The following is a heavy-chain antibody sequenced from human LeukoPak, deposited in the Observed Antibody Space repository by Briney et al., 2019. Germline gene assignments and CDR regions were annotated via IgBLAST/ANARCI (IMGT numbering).Heavy chain of an antibody. CDR3: ARAVRGSSWDGHNWFDP. CDR1: GYTFTSYD. Sequence: ASVKVSCKASGYTFTSYDINWVRQATGQGLEWMGWMNPNSGNTGYAQKFQGRVTMTRNTSISTAYMELSSLRSEDTAVYYCARAVRGSSWDGHNWFDPWGQGTLVTVSS. CDR2: MNPNSGNT. V-gene: IGHV1-8*01. D-gene: IGHD6-13*01. J-gene: IGHJ5*02.